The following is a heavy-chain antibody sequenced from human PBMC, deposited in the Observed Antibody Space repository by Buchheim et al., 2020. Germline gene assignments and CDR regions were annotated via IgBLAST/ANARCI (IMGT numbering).Heavy chain of an antibody. D-gene: IGHD6-19*01. CDR1: GFTFSDYY. V-gene: IGHV3-11*04. J-gene: IGHJ4*02. CDR3: ARDSQWLVVNFDY. CDR2: STTSGTTV. Sequence: QVQLVESGGGLVKPGGSLRLSCAASGFTFSDYYMSWIRQAPGKGLQWISYSTTSGTTVDYADSVKGRFTVSRDNTKNSLYLQMNSLRDEDTAVYYCARDSQWLVVNFDYWGQGTL.